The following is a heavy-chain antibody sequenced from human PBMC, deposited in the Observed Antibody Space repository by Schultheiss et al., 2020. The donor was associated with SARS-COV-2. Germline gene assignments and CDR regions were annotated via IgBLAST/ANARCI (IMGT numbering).Heavy chain of an antibody. Sequence: GGSLRLSCAASGFTFSSYSMNWVRQAPGKGLEWVSYISSSGSTIYYADSVKGRFTISRDNAKNSLYLQMNSLRDEDTAVYYCAREGCSSTSCYQYYYYYGMDVWGQGTTVTVSS. V-gene: IGHV3-48*02. D-gene: IGHD2-2*01. J-gene: IGHJ6*02. CDR2: ISSSGSTI. CDR3: AREGCSSTSCYQYYYYYGMDV. CDR1: GFTFSSYS.